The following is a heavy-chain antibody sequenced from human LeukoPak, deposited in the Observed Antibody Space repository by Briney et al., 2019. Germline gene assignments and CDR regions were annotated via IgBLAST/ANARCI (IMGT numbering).Heavy chain of an antibody. CDR3: ARVNMITFGGAPRRGYFDY. CDR2: FYYSGST. CDR1: GGSFSGYY. J-gene: IGHJ4*02. D-gene: IGHD3-16*01. V-gene: IGHV4-34*01. Sequence: SETLSLTCAVYGGSFSGYYWSWIRQPPGKGLEWLGNFYYSGSTYYRPSLKSRVTISVDTSKNQFSLKLSSVTAADTAMYYCARVNMITFGGAPRRGYFDYWGQGTLVTVSS.